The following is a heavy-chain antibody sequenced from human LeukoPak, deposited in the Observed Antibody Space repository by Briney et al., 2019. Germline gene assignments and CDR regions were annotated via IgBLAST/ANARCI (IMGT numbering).Heavy chain of an antibody. CDR2: IRCDGSNK. J-gene: IGHJ6*03. CDR1: GFTFSSYG. CDR3: ARGMYYDILTGIDYYYYYMDV. D-gene: IGHD3-9*01. Sequence: GGSLRLSCAASGFTFSSYGMHWVRQAPGKGLEWVAFIRCDGSNKYYADSVKGRFTISRDNSKNTLYLQMNSLRAEDTAVYYCARGMYYDILTGIDYYYYYMDVWGKGTTVTVSS. V-gene: IGHV3-30*02.